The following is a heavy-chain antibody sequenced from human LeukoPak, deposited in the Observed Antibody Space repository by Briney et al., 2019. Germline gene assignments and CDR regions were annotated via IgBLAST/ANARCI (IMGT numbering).Heavy chain of an antibody. Sequence: ASVKVSCKASGGTFSSYAISWVRQAPGQGLEWMGGIIPIFGTANYAQKFQGRVTITADESTSTAYMELSSLRSEDTAVYYCASCRDYDFWSGYPFLDYWGQGTLVTVSS. CDR2: IIPIFGTA. CDR3: ASCRDYDFWSGYPFLDY. CDR1: GGTFSSYA. J-gene: IGHJ4*02. V-gene: IGHV1-69*13. D-gene: IGHD3-3*01.